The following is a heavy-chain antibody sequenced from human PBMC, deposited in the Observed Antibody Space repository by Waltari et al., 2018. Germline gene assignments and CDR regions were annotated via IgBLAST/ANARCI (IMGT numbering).Heavy chain of an antibody. Sequence: QVQLQQWGAGLLKPSETLSLTCAVYGGSFSGYHWSWIRQPPGKGLEWIGEINHSGSTNYNSSLKSRVTISVDTSKNQFSLKLRSVTAADTAVYYCARPYCNSASCYGAFDIWGQGTMVTVSS. J-gene: IGHJ3*02. CDR1: GGSFSGYH. D-gene: IGHD2-2*01. CDR3: ARPYCNSASCYGAFDI. CDR2: INHSGST. V-gene: IGHV4-34*01.